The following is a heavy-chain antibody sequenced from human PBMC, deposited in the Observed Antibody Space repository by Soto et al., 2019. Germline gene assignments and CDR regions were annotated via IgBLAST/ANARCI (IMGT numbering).Heavy chain of an antibody. Sequence: QVQLVQSGVEVKKPGASVKVSCKASGYTFTNYAISWVRQAPGRGLEWMGWVNTYNGNPNYAQIFQGRVTMTPDTSTGTAYMELRSLKSDDSGVYYCARDSQYSTDWQRFDSWGQGTLVTVSS. CDR3: ARDSQYSTDWQRFDS. CDR2: VNTYNGNP. J-gene: IGHJ4*02. D-gene: IGHD6-6*01. CDR1: GYTFTNYA. V-gene: IGHV1-18*01.